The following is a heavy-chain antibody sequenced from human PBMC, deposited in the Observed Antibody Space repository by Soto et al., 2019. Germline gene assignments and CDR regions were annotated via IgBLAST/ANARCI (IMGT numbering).Heavy chain of an antibody. V-gene: IGHV3-23*01. D-gene: IGHD1-26*01. CDR3: AKGKGVGATPDGANC. CDR2: IRSDGDTT. Sequence: EVQVLESGGGLVQPGGCLRLSCAASGFTFSSYGMNWVRQAPGKWLEWVSGIRSDGDTTYNADSVKGRFTVSRDTSKNTVDLQMNSLRAEDTSVYYCAKGKGVGATPDGANCWGQGTLVTVSS. CDR1: GFTFSSYG. J-gene: IGHJ4*02.